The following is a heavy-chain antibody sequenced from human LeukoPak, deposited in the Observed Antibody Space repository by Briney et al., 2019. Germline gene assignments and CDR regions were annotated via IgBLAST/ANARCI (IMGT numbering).Heavy chain of an antibody. D-gene: IGHD1/OR15-1a*01. V-gene: IGHV1-18*01. Sequence: GASVKVSCKASGYRFTSSGISWVRQAPGQGLEWMGWINPYNGDTNFAQNLQGRVTMTRDTSTSTAYLELRSLRSDDTAVYHCARPTETTAGYYFDYWGQGTLVTVSS. CDR1: GYRFTSSG. J-gene: IGHJ4*02. CDR2: INPYNGDT. CDR3: ARPTETTAGYYFDY.